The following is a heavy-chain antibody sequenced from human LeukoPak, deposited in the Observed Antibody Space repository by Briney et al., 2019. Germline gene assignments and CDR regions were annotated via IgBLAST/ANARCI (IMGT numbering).Heavy chain of an antibody. V-gene: IGHV4-31*03. CDR3: ARENEIFYYDSSGYSSDVFDI. CDR1: GGSISSGGYY. D-gene: IGHD3-22*01. J-gene: IGHJ3*02. CDR2: IYYSGST. Sequence: SQTLSLTCTVSGGSISSGGYYWSWIRQHPGKGLEWIGYIYYSGSTYYNPSLKSRVTISVDTSKNQFSLKLSSVTAADTAVYYCARENEIFYYDSSGYSSDVFDIWGKGTMVTVSS.